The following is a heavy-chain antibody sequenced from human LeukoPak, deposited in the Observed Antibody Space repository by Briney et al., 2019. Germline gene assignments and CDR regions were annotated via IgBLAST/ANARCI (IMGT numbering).Heavy chain of an antibody. CDR1: GFKFSDYW. Sequence: GGSLRLSCAASGFKFSDYWLSWVRQAPGKGLEWVSSISSSSSYIYYADSVKGRFTISRDNAKNSLYLQMNSLRAEDTAVYYCARDREMATITEDYFDYWGQGTLVTVSS. D-gene: IGHD5-24*01. CDR2: ISSSSSYI. V-gene: IGHV3-21*01. CDR3: ARDREMATITEDYFDY. J-gene: IGHJ4*02.